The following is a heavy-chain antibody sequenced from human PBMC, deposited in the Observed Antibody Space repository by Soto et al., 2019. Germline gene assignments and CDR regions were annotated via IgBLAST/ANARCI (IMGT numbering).Heavy chain of an antibody. CDR3: ARGGQWLVRKWYFDL. Sequence: QVQLVESGGGVVQPGRSLRLSCAVSGFTFSTYAMHWVRQAPGKGLEWVAVISYDGSNTYYADSVKGRFTISRDNMLYLQMNSLRAEDTAVYYCARGGQWLVRKWYFDLWGRGTLVTVSS. V-gene: IGHV3-30-3*01. CDR2: ISYDGSNT. CDR1: GFTFSTYA. J-gene: IGHJ2*01. D-gene: IGHD6-19*01.